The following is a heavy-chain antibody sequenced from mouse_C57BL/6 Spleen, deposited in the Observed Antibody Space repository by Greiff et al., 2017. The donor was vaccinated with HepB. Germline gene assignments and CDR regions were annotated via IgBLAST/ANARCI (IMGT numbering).Heavy chain of an antibody. J-gene: IGHJ2*01. Sequence: VQLQQPGAELVKPGASVKLSCKASGHTFTSYWMQWVKQRPGQGLEWIGEIDPSDSYTNYNQKFKGKATLTVDTSSSTAYMQLSSLTSEDSAVYYCAREDYWGQGTTLTVSS. V-gene: IGHV1-50*01. CDR1: GHTFTSYW. CDR3: AREDY. CDR2: IDPSDSYT.